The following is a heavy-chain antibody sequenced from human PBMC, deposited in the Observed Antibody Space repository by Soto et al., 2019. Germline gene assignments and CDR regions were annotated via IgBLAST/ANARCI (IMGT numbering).Heavy chain of an antibody. CDR1: GFTFSSYG. CDR2: ISYDGSNK. Sequence: GGSLRLSCAASGFTFSSYGMHWVRQAPGKGLEWVAVISYDGSNKYYADSVKGRFTISRDNSKNTLYLQMNSLRAEDTAVYYCAKDLRRSSRFYYYYGMDLWGQGTTVTVSS. V-gene: IGHV3-30*18. D-gene: IGHD6-13*01. J-gene: IGHJ6*02. CDR3: AKDLRRSSRFYYYYGMDL.